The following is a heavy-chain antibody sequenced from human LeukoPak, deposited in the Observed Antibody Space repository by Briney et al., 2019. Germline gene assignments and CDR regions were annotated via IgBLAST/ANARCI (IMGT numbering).Heavy chain of an antibody. J-gene: IGHJ4*02. CDR1: GYTFTSYY. D-gene: IGHD3-10*01. Sequence: ASVKVSCKASGYTFTSYYMHWVRQAPGQGLEWMGMINPSGGSTSYAQKFQGRVTMTRDTSTSTVYMELSSLRSEDTAVYYCARGKLLWFGEPLRFGDYWGQGTLVTVSS. V-gene: IGHV1-46*01. CDR2: INPSGGST. CDR3: ARGKLLWFGEPLRFGDY.